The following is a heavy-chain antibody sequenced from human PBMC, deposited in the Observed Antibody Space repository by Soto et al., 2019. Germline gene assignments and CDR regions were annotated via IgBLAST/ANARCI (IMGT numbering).Heavy chain of an antibody. J-gene: IGHJ4*02. D-gene: IGHD2-15*01. CDR2: LYWDDDK. CDR3: AHRPSYCSGGSCYSGVDY. CDR1: GFSLSTSGVG. Sequence: QITLKESGPTLVKPTQTLTLTCTFSGFSLSTSGVGVGWIRQPPGKALEWLALLYWDDDKSYSPSLKSRLTITKDTSKNQVVLTMTNMDPVDTATYYCAHRPSYCSGGSCYSGVDYWGQGTLVTVSS. V-gene: IGHV2-5*02.